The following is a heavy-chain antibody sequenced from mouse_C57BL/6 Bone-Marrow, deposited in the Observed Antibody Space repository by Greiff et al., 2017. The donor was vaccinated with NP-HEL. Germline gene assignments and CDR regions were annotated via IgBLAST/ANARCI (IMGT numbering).Heavy chain of an antibody. D-gene: IGHD2-4*01. CDR1: GYTFTSYW. CDR2: IYPGNSDT. CDR3: TRSYDYDRNYFDD. J-gene: IGHJ2*01. V-gene: IGHV1-5*01. Sequence: EVQLQQSGTVLARPGASVKMSCKTSGYTFTSYWMHWVKQRPGQGLEWIGAIYPGNSDTSYNQKFKGKAKLTAVTSASTAYMELSSLTNEDSAVYYCTRSYDYDRNYFDDWGQGTTLTVSS.